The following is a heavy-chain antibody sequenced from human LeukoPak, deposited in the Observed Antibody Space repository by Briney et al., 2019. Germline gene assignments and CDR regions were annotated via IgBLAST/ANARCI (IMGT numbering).Heavy chain of an antibody. CDR2: ISSSSSYI. Sequence: KPGGSLRLSCAASGFTFSSYSMTWVRQAPGKGLEWVSSISSSSSYIYYADSVKGRFTISRDNAQNSLYLQMNSLRAEDTAVYYCASFRDGYIDYWGQGTLVTVSS. D-gene: IGHD5-24*01. V-gene: IGHV3-21*01. J-gene: IGHJ4*02. CDR1: GFTFSSYS. CDR3: ASFRDGYIDY.